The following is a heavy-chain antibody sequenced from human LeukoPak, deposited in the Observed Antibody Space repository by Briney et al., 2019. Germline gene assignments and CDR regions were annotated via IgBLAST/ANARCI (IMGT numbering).Heavy chain of an antibody. D-gene: IGHD1/OR15-1a*01. CDR1: GFTFSNYN. CDR2: ITSSSSYK. J-gene: IGHJ6*03. V-gene: IGHV3-21*04. Sequence: PGGSLRLSCAAPGFTFSNYNMNWVRQAPGKGLEWISSITSSSSYKFYADSVKGRVTISRDKSKKTLYLQMNSLRAEDTAVYFCAKAYWELEQNYYYYMDVWGKGTTVTVSS. CDR3: AKAYWELEQNYYYYMDV.